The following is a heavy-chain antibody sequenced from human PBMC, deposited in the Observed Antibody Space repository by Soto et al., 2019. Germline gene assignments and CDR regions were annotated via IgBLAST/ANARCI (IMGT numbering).Heavy chain of an antibody. CDR3: ARAVRNSSGWYFDY. CDR2: IYYSGGT. CDR1: GGSISSGGYY. V-gene: IGHV4-31*03. Sequence: SETLSLTCTVSGGSISSGGYYWSWILHHPGKGLEWIGYIYYSGGTYYNPSLKSRVTISVDTSKNQFSLKLSSVTAADTAVYYCARAVRNSSGWYFDYWGQGTLVTVSS. J-gene: IGHJ4*02. D-gene: IGHD6-19*01.